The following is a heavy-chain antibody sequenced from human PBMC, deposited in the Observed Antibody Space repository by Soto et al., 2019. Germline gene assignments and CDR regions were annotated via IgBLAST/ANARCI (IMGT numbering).Heavy chain of an antibody. J-gene: IGHJ4*02. CDR3: ATDMTTVVTPHDY. D-gene: IGHD4-17*01. CDR2: ISGSGGST. CDR1: GFTFSSYS. V-gene: IGHV3-23*01. Sequence: GGSLRLSCAASGFTFSSYSMNWVRQAPGKGLEWVSAISGSGGSTYYADSVKGRFTISRDNSKNTLYLQMNSLRAEDTAVYYCATDMTTVVTPHDYWGQGTLVTVSS.